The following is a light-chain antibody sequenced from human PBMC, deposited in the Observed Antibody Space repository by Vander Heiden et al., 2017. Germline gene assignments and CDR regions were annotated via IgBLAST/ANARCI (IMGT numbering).Light chain of an antibody. J-gene: IGLJ1*01. CDR3: GESHTIAGQVGYV. CDR2: GKSDGSH. CDR1: REHSTYP. V-gene: IGLV4-3*01. Sequence: LPVLTQPPSASALLGASIKLTCTLSREHSTYPIEWYQQSPGGSPQEIMKGKSDGSHSKGDGSPDRCMGSSSGADRYITLSTIQSDDEAEYHCGESHTIAGQVGYVFGTGTKVTVL.